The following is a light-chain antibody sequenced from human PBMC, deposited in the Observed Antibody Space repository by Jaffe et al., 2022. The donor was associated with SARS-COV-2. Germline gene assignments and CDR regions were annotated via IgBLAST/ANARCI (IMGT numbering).Light chain of an antibody. J-gene: IGKJ1*01. CDR2: KVS. V-gene: IGKV2D-30*01. Sequence: DVVMTQSPLSLPVTLGQPASISCRSSQSLVYSDGNTYLNWFQQRPGQSPRRLIYKVSNWDSGVPDRLSGSGSGTDFTLKISRVEAEDVGVYYCMEGTHWTFGQGTKVEIK. CDR1: QSLVYSDGNTY. CDR3: MEGTHWT.